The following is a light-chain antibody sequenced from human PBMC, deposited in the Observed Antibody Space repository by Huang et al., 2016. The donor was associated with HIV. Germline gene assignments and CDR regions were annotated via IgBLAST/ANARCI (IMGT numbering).Light chain of an antibody. V-gene: IGKV2-29*02. CDR2: EVS. Sequence: IVMTQTPLSLSVTPGQPATISCKSNQSLLHSDGKTYLYWYLQRPGQSPQLLIYEVSSRSSGVPDRFSGSGSGTDCTLKISRVEAGDVGVYYCMQSIHLRTFGQGTKLEIK. CDR1: QSLLHSDGKTY. CDR3: MQSIHLRT. J-gene: IGKJ2*02.